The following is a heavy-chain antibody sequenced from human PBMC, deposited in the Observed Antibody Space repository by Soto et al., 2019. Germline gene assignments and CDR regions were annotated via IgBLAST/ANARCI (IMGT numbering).Heavy chain of an antibody. CDR2: IIPIFGTA. Sequence: QVQLVQSGAEVKKPGSSVKVSCKASGGTFSSYAISWVRQAPGQGLEWMGGIIPIFGTANYAQKFQGRVTITADESTSTAYMELSSLRSEDTAGYYGAAPGGDIVVAHYGMDVWGQGTTVTVSS. D-gene: IGHD2-2*01. CDR1: GGTFSSYA. CDR3: AAPGGDIVVAHYGMDV. J-gene: IGHJ6*02. V-gene: IGHV1-69*01.